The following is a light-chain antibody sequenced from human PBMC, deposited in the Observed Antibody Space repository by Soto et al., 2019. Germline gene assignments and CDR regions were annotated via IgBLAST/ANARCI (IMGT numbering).Light chain of an antibody. Sequence: QSVLTQPPSVSAAPGQKVTISCSGSSSNIGVNYVSWYQQLPGTAPQLLIYENHKRPSGIPDRFSGSKSGTSATLGITGLQTGDEADYYCGTWDSSLSAVFGGGTKVTVL. V-gene: IGLV1-51*02. CDR2: ENH. CDR3: GTWDSSLSAV. CDR1: SSNIGVNY. J-gene: IGLJ2*01.